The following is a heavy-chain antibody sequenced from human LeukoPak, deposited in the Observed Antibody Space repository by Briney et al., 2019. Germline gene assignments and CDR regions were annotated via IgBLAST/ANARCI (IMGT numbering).Heavy chain of an antibody. J-gene: IGHJ4*02. CDR1: GFSFSSYW. CDR2: IKQDGSDK. Sequence: GGSLRLSCAASGFSFSSYWMSWVRQAPGKGLEWVANIKQDGSDKFYMDSVKGRFTISRDNAKNSVYLQVNSLRTEDTAVYYCARKTGMTGEAFDYWGQGTLATVSS. V-gene: IGHV3-7*03. CDR3: ARKTGMTGEAFDY. D-gene: IGHD1-1*01.